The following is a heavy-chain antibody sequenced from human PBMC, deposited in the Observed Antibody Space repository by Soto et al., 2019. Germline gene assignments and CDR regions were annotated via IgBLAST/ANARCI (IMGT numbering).Heavy chain of an antibody. Sequence: GGSLRLSCTASGFTFGDHGLSWVRQAPGRGLEWVGFIRGRRYGGTTEFAASVKGRFSISRDDSNTIAYLQMNRLQSEDTAVYYCARGPRHCSGGSCYSIDYWGRGTLVTVSS. J-gene: IGHJ4*02. CDR2: IRGRRYGGTT. CDR3: ARGPRHCSGGSCYSIDY. CDR1: GFTFGDHG. V-gene: IGHV3-49*04. D-gene: IGHD2-15*01.